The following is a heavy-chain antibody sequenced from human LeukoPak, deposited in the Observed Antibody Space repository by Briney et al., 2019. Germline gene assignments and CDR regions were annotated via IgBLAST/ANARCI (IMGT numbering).Heavy chain of an antibody. CDR2: ISYDGSHT. V-gene: IGHV3-30*18. CDR3: AKAANSYDVDILDY. J-gene: IGHJ4*01. CDR1: GFTFSTYG. Sequence: SLSLSCAASGFTFSTYGMHWVRQTPGKGLEWVAVISYDGSHTYYGDSAKGRFTISRDNSKNTLYLQMSSLRPEDTAIYYCAKAANSYDVDILDYCGHRTVVSVSS. D-gene: IGHD2-2*03.